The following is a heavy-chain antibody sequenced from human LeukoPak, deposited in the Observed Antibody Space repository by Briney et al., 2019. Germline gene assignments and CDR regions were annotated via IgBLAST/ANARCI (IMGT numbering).Heavy chain of an antibody. Sequence: VASVKVSCKASGYTFTSYGISWVRQAPGQGLEWMGWISAYNGNTNYAQKLQGRVTMTTDTSTSTAYMELRSLRSDDTAVYYCAREFDYYGSGSYRFDYWGQGTLVTVSS. CDR1: GYTFTSYG. CDR3: AREFDYYGSGSYRFDY. CDR2: ISAYNGNT. V-gene: IGHV1-18*01. D-gene: IGHD3-10*01. J-gene: IGHJ4*02.